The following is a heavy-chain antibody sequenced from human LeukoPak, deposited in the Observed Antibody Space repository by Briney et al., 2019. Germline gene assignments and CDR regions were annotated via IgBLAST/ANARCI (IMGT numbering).Heavy chain of an antibody. D-gene: IGHD5-18*01. CDR1: GDTFSSYA. V-gene: IGHV1-69*06. CDR2: IIPIFGTA. J-gene: IGHJ6*03. CDR3: AREVQLWLPDYYYMDG. Sequence: SVKVSCKASGDTFSSYAISWVRQAPGQGLEWMDGIIPIFGTANYAQKFQGRVTITADKSTSTAYMELSSLRSDDPAVYYCAREVQLWLPDYYYMDGWGKGTTVTVSS.